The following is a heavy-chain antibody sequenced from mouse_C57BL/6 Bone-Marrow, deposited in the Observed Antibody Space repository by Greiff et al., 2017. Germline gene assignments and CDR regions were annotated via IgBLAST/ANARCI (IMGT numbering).Heavy chain of an antibody. V-gene: IGHV10-3*01. Sequence: EVQLVESGGGLVQPKGSLKLSCAASGFTFNTYAMHWVRQAPGKGLEWVARIRSKSSNYATYYADSVKDRFTISRDDSQSVLYLQMNDLKTEDTAVNYCVRDKTTSAMDYWGQGTSVTVSS. CDR1: GFTFNTYA. D-gene: IGHD2-13*01. J-gene: IGHJ4*01. CDR3: VRDKTTSAMDY. CDR2: IRSKSSNYAT.